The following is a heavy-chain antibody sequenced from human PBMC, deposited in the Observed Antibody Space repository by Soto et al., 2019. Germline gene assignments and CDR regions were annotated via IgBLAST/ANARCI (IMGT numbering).Heavy chain of an antibody. D-gene: IGHD1-1*01. J-gene: IGHJ4*02. CDR3: ARISRYAYDFDY. Sequence: QVTLKESGPMLVNPTEPLTLTCTVSGPSLSDVNVGVTWVRQPPGKALEWLAHIFSNDEKSYSTSLKSRLTISKDTSKSQVVLSMTNMDPVDTATYYCARISRYAYDFDYWDQGTLVTVSS. CDR1: GPSLSDVNVG. CDR2: IFSNDEK. V-gene: IGHV2-26*01.